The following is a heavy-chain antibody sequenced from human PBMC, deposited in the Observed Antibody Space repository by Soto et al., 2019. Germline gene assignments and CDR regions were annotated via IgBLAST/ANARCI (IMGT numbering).Heavy chain of an antibody. Sequence: QVQLVQSGAEVKKPGASVKVPCKASGYTFTSYGISWVRQAPGQGLEWMGWISAYNGNTNYAQKLQGRVTMTTDTSTSTAYMELRSLRSDDTAVYYCARDRSRILGYCSGGSCYPGVIDYWGQGTLVTVSS. D-gene: IGHD2-15*01. CDR2: ISAYNGNT. J-gene: IGHJ4*02. V-gene: IGHV1-18*01. CDR3: ARDRSRILGYCSGGSCYPGVIDY. CDR1: GYTFTSYG.